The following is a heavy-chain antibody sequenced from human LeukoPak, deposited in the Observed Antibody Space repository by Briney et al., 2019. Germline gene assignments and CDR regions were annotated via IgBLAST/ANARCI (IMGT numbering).Heavy chain of an antibody. CDR1: GFTVSSNY. CDR2: IYSGGST. D-gene: IGHD6-19*01. Sequence: PGGSLRLSCAASGFTVSSNYMSWVRQAPGKGLEWVSVIYSGGSTYYADSVKGRFTTSRDNSKNTLYLQMNSLRAEDTAVYYCARKLYSSGWYVDYWGQGTLVTVSS. CDR3: ARKLYSSGWYVDY. J-gene: IGHJ4*02. V-gene: IGHV3-66*01.